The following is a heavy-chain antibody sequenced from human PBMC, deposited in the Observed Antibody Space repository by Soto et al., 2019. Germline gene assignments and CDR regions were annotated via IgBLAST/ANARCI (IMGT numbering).Heavy chain of an antibody. CDR3: ARVHSSGWYGRAGYYSGMDV. V-gene: IGHV4-4*02. Sequence: SETLSLTCAVSGGSISSSNWWSWVRQPPGKGLEWIGEIYHSGSTNYNPSLKSRVTISVDKSKNQFSLKLSSVTAADTAVYYCARVHSSGWYGRAGYYSGMDVWGQGTTVTVSS. D-gene: IGHD6-19*01. CDR2: IYHSGST. J-gene: IGHJ6*02. CDR1: GGSISSSNW.